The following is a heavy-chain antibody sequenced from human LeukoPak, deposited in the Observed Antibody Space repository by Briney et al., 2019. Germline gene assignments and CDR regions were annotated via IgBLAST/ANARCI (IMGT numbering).Heavy chain of an antibody. D-gene: IGHD5-12*01. J-gene: IGHJ4*02. Sequence: PGGSLRLSCAASGFTFSSYGMHWVRQAPGKGLEWVAVISYDGSNKYYADSVKGRFTISRDNSKNTLYLQMNSLRAEDTAVYYCAKGRGGGYGLQGYYWGQGTLVTVSS. CDR3: AKGRGGGYGLQGYY. V-gene: IGHV3-30*18. CDR2: ISYDGSNK. CDR1: GFTFSSYG.